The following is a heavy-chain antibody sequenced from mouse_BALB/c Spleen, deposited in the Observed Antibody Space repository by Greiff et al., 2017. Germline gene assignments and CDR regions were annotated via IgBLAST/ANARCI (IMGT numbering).Heavy chain of an antibody. J-gene: IGHJ4*01. V-gene: IGHV5-12-2*01. CDR2: ISNGGGST. Sequence: EVMLVESGGGLVQPGGSLKLSCAASGFTFSSYTMSWVRQTPEKRLEWVAYISNGGGSTYYPDTVKGRFTISRDNAKNTLYLQMSSLKSEDTAMYYCARHGSSYGDAMDYWGQGTSVTVSS. D-gene: IGHD1-1*01. CDR1: GFTFSSYT. CDR3: ARHGSSYGDAMDY.